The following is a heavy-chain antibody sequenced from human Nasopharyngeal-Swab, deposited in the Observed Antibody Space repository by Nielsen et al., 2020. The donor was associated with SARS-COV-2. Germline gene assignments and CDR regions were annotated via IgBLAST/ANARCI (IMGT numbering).Heavy chain of an antibody. CDR2: ISGSGGST. Sequence: GGSLRLSCAASGFTFSSYAMSWVRQAPGEGLEWVSAISGSGGSTYYADSVKGRFTISRDNSKNTLYLQMNSLRAEDTAVYYCAKDSYDSSGYSYYYGMDVWGQGTTVTVSS. CDR1: GFTFSSYA. D-gene: IGHD3-22*01. J-gene: IGHJ6*02. CDR3: AKDSYDSSGYSYYYGMDV. V-gene: IGHV3-23*01.